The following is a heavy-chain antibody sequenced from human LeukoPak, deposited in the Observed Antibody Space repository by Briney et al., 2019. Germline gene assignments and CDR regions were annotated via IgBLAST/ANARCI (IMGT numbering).Heavy chain of an antibody. CDR3: GRWGISAALDR. D-gene: IGHD2-15*01. Sequence: GGSLRLSCAASGFIFSGYWMGWVRQAPGKGLEWVANIRQDGSDKYYVDSVWGRFTVSRDNAQNSLSLQMNSLRVEDSAVYYCGRWGISAALDRWGQGTLVTVSS. V-gene: IGHV3-7*01. J-gene: IGHJ5*02. CDR2: IRQDGSDK. CDR1: GFIFSGYW.